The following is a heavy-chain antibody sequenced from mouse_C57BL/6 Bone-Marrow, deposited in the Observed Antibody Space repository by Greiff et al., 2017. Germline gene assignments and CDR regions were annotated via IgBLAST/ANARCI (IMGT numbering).Heavy chain of an antibody. CDR3: ARRSFAY. J-gene: IGHJ3*01. V-gene: IGHV2-2*01. Sequence: VKLVESGPGLGEHSQSRAITCTVAGGEGKSDGVNGGRQSPGKGREGLGVIWRGGSTDYNAAVISRLSISKDNAKSQVFFKMNSLQADDTAIYYCARRSFAYWGQGTLVTVSA. CDR1: GGEGKSDG. CDR2: IWRGGST.